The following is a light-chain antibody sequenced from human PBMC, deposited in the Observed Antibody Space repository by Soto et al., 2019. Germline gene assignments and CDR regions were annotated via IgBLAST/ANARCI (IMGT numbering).Light chain of an antibody. J-gene: IGKJ2*01. V-gene: IGKV3-15*01. CDR1: QSISSG. Sequence: EIVMTQSPVTLSVSPGERATLSCRASQSISSGVAWYQQKPGQAPRLLIYGASTTATGIAARFSGSGSGTEFTLTISSLQSEDFAVYNCQQYNKWPRTFGQGTKVDI. CDR3: QQYNKWPRT. CDR2: GAS.